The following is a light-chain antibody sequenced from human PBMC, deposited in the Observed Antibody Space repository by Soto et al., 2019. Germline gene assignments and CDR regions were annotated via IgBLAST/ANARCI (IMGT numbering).Light chain of an antibody. V-gene: IGKV1-39*01. CDR2: AAS. J-gene: IGKJ1*01. CDR3: HQSYSTWT. CDR1: QSISSY. Sequence: DIQMTKSPSSLSAAVGDRVTITCRASQSISSYLNWYQQKPGKAPKLLIYAASSLQSGVPPRFNGSGSGTDFTLTISSLQPEDFATYYCHQSYSTWTFGQGTKVDIK.